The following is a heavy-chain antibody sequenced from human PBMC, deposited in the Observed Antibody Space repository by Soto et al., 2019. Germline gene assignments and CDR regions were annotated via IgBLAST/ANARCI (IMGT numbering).Heavy chain of an antibody. CDR2: ISYDGNNK. J-gene: IGHJ4*02. CDR1: GFTFSTYA. V-gene: IGHV3-30-3*01. CDR3: ARVDTAVVPWGNYFDY. D-gene: IGHD5-18*01. Sequence: HPGGSLRLSCAASGFTFSTYAMHWVRQAPGKGLEWVAVISYDGNNKYYADSVKGRFTISRDSSENILYLQMTSLRGEDTAVYYCARVDTAVVPWGNYFDYWGQGTLVTVSS.